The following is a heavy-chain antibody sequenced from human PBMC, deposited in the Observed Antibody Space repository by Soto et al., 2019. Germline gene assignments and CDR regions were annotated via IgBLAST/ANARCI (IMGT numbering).Heavy chain of an antibody. CDR1: GDSISSSDYF. CDR2: IYYSGNT. CDR3: ARGAYSSSSSFFDS. Sequence: QVQLQESGPGLVRPSQTLSLTCAVSGDSISSSDYFWSWIRQPPGKGLEWIGYIYYSGNTYFTPSLQSRITRSLDASKNHFSLKMTSVTAADTAVYVCARGAYSSSSSFFDSWGQGTLVTVSS. V-gene: IGHV4-30-4*01. J-gene: IGHJ4*02. D-gene: IGHD6-6*01.